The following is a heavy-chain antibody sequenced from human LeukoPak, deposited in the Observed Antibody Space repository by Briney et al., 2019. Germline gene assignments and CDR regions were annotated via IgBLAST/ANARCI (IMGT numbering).Heavy chain of an antibody. D-gene: IGHD2-15*01. V-gene: IGHV4-39*02. CDR2: IYYSGST. J-gene: IGHJ5*02. Sequence: PSETLSLTCTVSGGSISSSNYYWGWIRQPPGKGLEWIGSIYYSGSTYYNPSLKSRVTISVDTSKNHFSLKLSSVTAADTAVYYCARVLWVVAANRWFDPWGQGTLVTVSS. CDR3: ARVLWVVAANRWFDP. CDR1: GGSISSSNYY.